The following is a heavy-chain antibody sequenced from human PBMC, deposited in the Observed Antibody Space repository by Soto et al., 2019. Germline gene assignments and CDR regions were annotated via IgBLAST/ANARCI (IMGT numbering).Heavy chain of an antibody. V-gene: IGHV3-30*03. CDR2: ISYDGSNK. J-gene: IGHJ4*02. Sequence: HPGGSLRLSCAASGFPFSTYGMHWVRQAPGMGLEWVAVISYDGSNKYYADSVKGRFTISRDNSKNTLYLQMNSLRAEDTAVYYCARDKEYYYGSGKFDYWGKGTLVTVSS. CDR1: GFPFSTYG. D-gene: IGHD3-10*01. CDR3: ARDKEYYYGSGKFDY.